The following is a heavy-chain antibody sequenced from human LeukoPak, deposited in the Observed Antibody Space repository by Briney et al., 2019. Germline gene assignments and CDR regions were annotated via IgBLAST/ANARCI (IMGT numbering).Heavy chain of an antibody. J-gene: IGHJ6*03. CDR1: GGTFTTYA. Sequence: SLKVSCKASGGTFTTYAITWVRQAPGQGLEWMGGIIPIFGTANYAQKFQDIVTITTDASTSTVYMELTSLRSEDTAVYYCARTPQHSYYYYNMDVWGKGTTVTVAS. CDR3: ARTPQHSYYYYNMDV. V-gene: IGHV1-69*05. CDR2: IIPIFGTA. D-gene: IGHD5-18*01.